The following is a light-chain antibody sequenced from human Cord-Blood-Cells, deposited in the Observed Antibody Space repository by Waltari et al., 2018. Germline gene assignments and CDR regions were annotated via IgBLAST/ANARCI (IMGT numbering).Light chain of an antibody. Sequence: QSALTQPASVSGSPGQSITISCTGTSSDVGSYNLVSWYQHHPGKAPKLLLYEGSKRPSGVSNRFSGSKSGNTASLTISGLQAEDEADDYCCSYAGSSTNWVFVGGTKLTVL. CDR1: SSDVGSYNL. CDR2: EGS. V-gene: IGLV2-23*01. CDR3: CSYAGSSTNWV. J-gene: IGLJ3*02.